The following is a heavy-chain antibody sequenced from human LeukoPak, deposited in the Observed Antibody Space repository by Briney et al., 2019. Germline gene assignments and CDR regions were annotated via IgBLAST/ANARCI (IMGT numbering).Heavy chain of an antibody. CDR3: ATMWGTGYQKRITIFGVVQDAFDN. Sequence: SVKVSCKPSGYTFTSYGLSWVRQAPGQGLEGMGWISVYNGNTNYAQKVQGRVTMTTDTSTTTSYMELRILRSDDTAVYYCATMWGTGYQKRITIFGVVQDAFDNWGQGTMVTVSS. D-gene: IGHD3-3*01. CDR1: GYTFTSYG. V-gene: IGHV1-18*01. CDR2: ISVYNGNT. J-gene: IGHJ3*02.